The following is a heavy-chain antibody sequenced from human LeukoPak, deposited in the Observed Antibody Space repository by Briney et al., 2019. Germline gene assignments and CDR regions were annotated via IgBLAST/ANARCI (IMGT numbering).Heavy chain of an antibody. V-gene: IGHV3-7*01. J-gene: IGHJ3*01. D-gene: IGHD2/OR15-2a*01. Sequence: PGGSLRLSCEASGFPFSSNWLSWVRQATGKGLEWVATMNHDGSEAYYVDSMKGRFTISRDNAKKSLYLQMNSLRAEDTAVYYCASSDVTWGQGTMVTVSS. CDR3: ASSDVT. CDR1: GFPFSSNW. CDR2: MNHDGSEA.